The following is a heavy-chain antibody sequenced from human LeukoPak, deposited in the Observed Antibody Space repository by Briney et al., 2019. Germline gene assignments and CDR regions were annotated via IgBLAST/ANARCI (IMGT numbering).Heavy chain of an antibody. J-gene: IGHJ4*02. CDR2: IYSGGST. Sequence: GGSLRLSCAASGFTVSSNYIWVRQAPGKGLEWVSVIYSGGSTYYADSVKGRFTISRDNSKNTLYLQMNSLRTEDTAVYYCARARLHHRSFDLKTSYYFDYWGQGTLVTVSP. CDR3: ARARLHHRSFDLKTSYYFDY. V-gene: IGHV3-53*01. CDR1: GFTVSSNY. D-gene: IGHD6-25*01.